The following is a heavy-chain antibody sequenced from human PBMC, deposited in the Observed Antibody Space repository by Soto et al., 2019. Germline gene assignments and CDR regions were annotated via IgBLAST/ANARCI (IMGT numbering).Heavy chain of an antibody. D-gene: IGHD6-19*01. J-gene: IGHJ4*02. CDR1: GFTFSRYG. CDR2: IWYDGSNI. CDR3: ARDREQWLVGYYFDY. V-gene: IGHV3-33*01. Sequence: QVQLVESGGGVVQPERSLRLSCAASGFTFSRYGMHWVRQAPGRGLEWVAVIWYDGSNIYYADSVKGRFTISRDNSKDTLDLQMNSLRAEDTAVYYCARDREQWLVGYYFDYWGQGTLVTVSS.